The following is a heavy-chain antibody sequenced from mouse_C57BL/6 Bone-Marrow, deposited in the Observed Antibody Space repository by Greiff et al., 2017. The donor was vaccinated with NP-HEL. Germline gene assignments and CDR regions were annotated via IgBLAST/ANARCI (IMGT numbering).Heavy chain of an antibody. CDR3: ARWGKHFDY. CDR2: IDPSDSYT. V-gene: IGHV1-50*01. Sequence: LQQPGAELVKPGASVKLSCKASGYTFTSYWMQWVKQRPGQGLEWIGEIDPSDSYTNYNQKFKGKATLTVDTSSSTAYMQLSSLTSEDSAVYYCARWGKHFDYWGQGTTLTVSS. CDR1: GYTFTSYW. J-gene: IGHJ2*01.